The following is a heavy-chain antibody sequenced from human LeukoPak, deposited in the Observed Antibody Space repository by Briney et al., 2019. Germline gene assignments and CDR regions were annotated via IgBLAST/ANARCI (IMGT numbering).Heavy chain of an antibody. D-gene: IGHD5-12*01. Sequence: GESLKISCAASGFSFSSYGLHWVRQAPGKGLEWVSAISYDGKNIHYADSVKGRFTISRDNSRNTVYLQMNSLRVEDTAVYYCARTYSRESGYDFVFHYWGQGTRVTVSS. CDR3: ARTYSRESGYDFVFHY. CDR1: GFSFSSYG. CDR2: ISYDGKNI. V-gene: IGHV3-33*01. J-gene: IGHJ4*02.